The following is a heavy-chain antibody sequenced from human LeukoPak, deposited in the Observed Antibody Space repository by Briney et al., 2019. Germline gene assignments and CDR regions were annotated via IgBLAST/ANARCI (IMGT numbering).Heavy chain of an antibody. Sequence: GGSLRLSCAASGFTFSSFDMQWVRQPTGQGLEWGSTIGTASDTYYPGSVEGRFTLSRDNAKNSLHLQMNSLTAGDTAVYYCARGPARGKYYYMDVWGKGTTVTVSS. V-gene: IGHV3-13*01. J-gene: IGHJ6*03. D-gene: IGHD1-1*01. CDR1: GFTFSSFD. CDR3: ARGPARGKYYYMDV. CDR2: IGTASDT.